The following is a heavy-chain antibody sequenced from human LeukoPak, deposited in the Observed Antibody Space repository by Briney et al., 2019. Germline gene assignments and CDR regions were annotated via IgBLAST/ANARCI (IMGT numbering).Heavy chain of an antibody. CDR2: INHSGSI. J-gene: IGHJ4*02. CDR1: GGSFSGYY. V-gene: IGHV4-34*01. Sequence: ETLSLTCAVYGGSFSGYYWSWIRQPPGKGLEWIGEINHSGSINYNPSLKSRVTISVDTSKNQFSLKLSSVTAADTAVYYCARVGGATSDYWGQGTLVTVSS. CDR3: ARVGGATSDY. D-gene: IGHD1-26*01.